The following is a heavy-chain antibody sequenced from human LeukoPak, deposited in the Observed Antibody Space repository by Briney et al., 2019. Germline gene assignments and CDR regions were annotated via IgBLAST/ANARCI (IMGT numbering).Heavy chain of an antibody. CDR3: ARLAWGRLDY. D-gene: IGHD7-27*01. J-gene: IGHJ4*02. CDR2: IYYTGST. V-gene: IGHV4-39*07. Sequence: SETLSLTCTVSGGSIGTSSYYWGWIRQPPGKGLEWIGSIYYTGSTYKQPSLQSRVTISVDTSKNQFSLKLSSVTAADTAVYYCARLAWGRLDYWGQGILVTVSS. CDR1: GGSIGTSSYY.